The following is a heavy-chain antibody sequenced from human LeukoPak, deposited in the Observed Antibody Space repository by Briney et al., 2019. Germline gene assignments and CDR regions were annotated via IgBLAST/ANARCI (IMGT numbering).Heavy chain of an antibody. Sequence: PGGSLRLSCAASGFTVSSNYMSWVRQAPGKGLEWVSVIYSGGSTYYADSVKGRFTISRDNSKNTLYLQMNSLRAEDTAVYYCARGDYYDSSGYYFDYWGQGTLVTVSS. J-gene: IGHJ4*02. CDR2: IYSGGST. V-gene: IGHV3-66*01. CDR3: ARGDYYDSSGYYFDY. CDR1: GFTVSSNY. D-gene: IGHD3-22*01.